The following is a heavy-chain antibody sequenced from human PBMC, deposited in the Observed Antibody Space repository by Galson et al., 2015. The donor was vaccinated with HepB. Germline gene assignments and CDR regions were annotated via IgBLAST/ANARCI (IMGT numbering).Heavy chain of an antibody. CDR3: ARFSGAKDGFRIAAAGGDAFDI. D-gene: IGHD6-13*01. V-gene: IGHV1-69*13. CDR2: IIPISGTA. CDR1: GGTFSSYA. Sequence: SVKVSCKASGGTFSSYAISWVRQAPGQGLEWMGGIIPISGTANYAQKFQGRVTITADESTSTAYMELSSLRSEDTAVYYCARFSGAKDGFRIAAAGGDAFDIWGQGTMVTVSS. J-gene: IGHJ3*02.